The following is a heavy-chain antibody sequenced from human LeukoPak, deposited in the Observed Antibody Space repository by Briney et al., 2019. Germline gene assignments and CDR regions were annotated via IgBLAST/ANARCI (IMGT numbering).Heavy chain of an antibody. CDR2: IKSKNDGETT. CDR1: EFTFSIAW. D-gene: IGHD2/OR15-2a*01. V-gene: IGHV3-15*01. CDR3: TKDDPFNKY. J-gene: IGHJ4*02. Sequence: PEGSLRLSCAASEFTFSIAWMTWVRQAPGKGLEWVGRIKSKNDGETTDYAAPVKGRFSISRDDSRNTLYLQMDSLKTEDTAVYYCTKDDPFNKYWGQGTLVTVSS.